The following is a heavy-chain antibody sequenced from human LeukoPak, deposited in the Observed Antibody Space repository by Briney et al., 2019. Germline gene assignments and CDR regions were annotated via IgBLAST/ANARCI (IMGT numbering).Heavy chain of an antibody. Sequence: SETLSLTCAVFGGSITSNNWWSWVRQSPGKGLEWIGEIYHTGNSNYNPSLKSRVAISVDTSKNQFSLKLSSVTAADTAVYYCARSAPGGDYASYWGQGTLVTVSS. CDR2: IYHTGNS. CDR1: GGSITSNNW. CDR3: ARSAPGGDYASY. D-gene: IGHD4-17*01. J-gene: IGHJ4*02. V-gene: IGHV4/OR15-8*03.